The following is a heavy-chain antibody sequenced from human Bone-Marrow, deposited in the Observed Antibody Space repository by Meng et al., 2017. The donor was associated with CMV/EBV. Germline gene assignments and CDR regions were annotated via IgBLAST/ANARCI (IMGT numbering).Heavy chain of an antibody. Sequence: GGSLRLSCAASGFTFSSYSMNWVRQAPGKGLEWVSSISSSSSYIYYADSVKGRFTISRDNAKNSLYLQMNSLRAEDTAVYYCATYPAGYDFWSGFPVDYWGQGTLVTVSS. CDR1: GFTFSSYS. CDR2: ISSSSSYI. D-gene: IGHD3-3*01. J-gene: IGHJ4*02. CDR3: ATYPAGYDFWSGFPVDY. V-gene: IGHV3-21*01.